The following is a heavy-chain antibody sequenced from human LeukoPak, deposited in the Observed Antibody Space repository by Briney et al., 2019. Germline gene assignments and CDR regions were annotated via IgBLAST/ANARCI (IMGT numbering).Heavy chain of an antibody. J-gene: IGHJ4*02. CDR3: ARDPYVWGSYRYSY. V-gene: IGHV4-34*01. Sequence: PSETLSLTCAVYGGSFNGYYWSWLRQPPGKGLEWIGEINHSGSTNYNPSLKSRVTISVDTSKNQFSLKLSSVPAADTAVYYCARDPYVWGSYRYSYWGQGTLVTVSS. CDR1: GGSFNGYY. D-gene: IGHD3-16*02. CDR2: INHSGST.